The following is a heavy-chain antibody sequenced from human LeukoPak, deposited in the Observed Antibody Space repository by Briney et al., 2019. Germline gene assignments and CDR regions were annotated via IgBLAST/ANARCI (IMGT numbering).Heavy chain of an antibody. J-gene: IGHJ4*02. D-gene: IGHD3-10*01. CDR2: IYYSGRT. V-gene: IGHV4-39*01. CDR3: ARQTGSGLFSLP. Sequence: PSETLSLTCIVSGGSISSSSYYWGWIRQPPGKGLEWIGSIYYSGRTYYNPSLKSRVAISVDTSSNQFSLKLSSVTAADTAVYYCARQTGSGLFSLPGGQGTLVTVSS. CDR1: GGSISSSSYY.